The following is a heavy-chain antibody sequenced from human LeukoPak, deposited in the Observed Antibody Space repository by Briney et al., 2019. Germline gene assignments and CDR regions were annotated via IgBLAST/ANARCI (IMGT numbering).Heavy chain of an antibody. Sequence: SETLSLTCTVSGGSISSNDYYWSWIRQPPGKGLEWIGYIYYSGSTYYNPSLKSRLTISADTSKNQFSLKLSSVTAADTAVYYCARGGLMLAPPWFDPWGQGTLVTVSS. D-gene: IGHD2-8*01. CDR1: GGSISSNDYY. CDR2: IYYSGST. J-gene: IGHJ5*02. CDR3: ARGGLMLAPPWFDP. V-gene: IGHV4-30-4*02.